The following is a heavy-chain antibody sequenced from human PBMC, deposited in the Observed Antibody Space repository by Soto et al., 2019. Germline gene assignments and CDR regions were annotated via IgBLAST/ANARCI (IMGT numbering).Heavy chain of an antibody. J-gene: IGHJ4*02. V-gene: IGHV4-39*01. CDR2: IYYSGST. CDR3: ARHMAAAGQYPSFDY. CDR1: GGSISSSSYY. D-gene: IGHD6-13*01. Sequence: QLQLQESGPGLVKPSETLSLTCTVSGGSISSSSYYWGWIRQPPGKGLEWIGSIYYSGSTYYNPSLKSRVTIAVETSKNRFALELSSVTAADTAVYYCARHMAAAGQYPSFDYWGQGTLVTVSS.